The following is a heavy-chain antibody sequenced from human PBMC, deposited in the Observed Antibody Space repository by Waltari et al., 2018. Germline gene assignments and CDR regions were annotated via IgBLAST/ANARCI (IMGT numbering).Heavy chain of an antibody. D-gene: IGHD3-3*01. Sequence: QVQLQESGPGLVKPSETLSLTCAVSGFSISRGYQWGWIRQPPGKGLEWIGGFYHRGSTYFNPSLKSRVTISVDTSKNKVSLRLSSVTAADTAVYYCARMFYDFWTGYSDYWGHGTLVTVSS. CDR2: FYHRGST. CDR3: ARMFYDFWTGYSDY. CDR1: GFSISRGYQ. J-gene: IGHJ4*01. V-gene: IGHV4-38-2*01.